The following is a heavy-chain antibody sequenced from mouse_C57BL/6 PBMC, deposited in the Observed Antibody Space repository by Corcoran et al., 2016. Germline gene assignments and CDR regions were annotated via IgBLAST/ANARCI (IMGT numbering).Heavy chain of an antibody. V-gene: IGHV3-6*01. Sequence: DVQLQESGPGLVKPSQSLSLTCSVTGYSITSGYYWNWIRQFPGNKLEWMGYISYDGNNNYNPSLKNRISITRDTSKNQFFLKLNSVTTEDTATYYCARGGYSNLYAMDYWGQGTSVTVSS. J-gene: IGHJ4*01. CDR1: GYSITSGYY. CDR3: ARGGYSNLYAMDY. CDR2: ISYDGNN. D-gene: IGHD2-5*01.